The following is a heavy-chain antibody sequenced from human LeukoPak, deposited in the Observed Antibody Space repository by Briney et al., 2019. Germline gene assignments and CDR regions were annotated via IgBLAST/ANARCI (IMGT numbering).Heavy chain of an antibody. V-gene: IGHV3-49*04. D-gene: IGHD2-2*01. CDR3: TRDFVVVPAAIDLFDY. Sequence: GRSLRLSCTASGFTFGGYAMSWVRQAPGKGLEWVGFIRSKAYGGKTEYAASVKGRFTISRDDYKSIAYLQMNSLKTEDTAVYYCTRDFVVVPAAIDLFDYWGQGTLVTVSS. CDR1: GFTFGGYA. CDR2: IRSKAYGGKT. J-gene: IGHJ4*02.